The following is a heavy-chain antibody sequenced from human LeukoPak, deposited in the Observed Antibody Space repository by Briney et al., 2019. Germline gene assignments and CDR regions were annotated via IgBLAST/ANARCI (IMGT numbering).Heavy chain of an antibody. CDR3: ARVFRDGYKFDY. J-gene: IGHJ4*02. CDR2: IYYSGST. D-gene: IGHD5-24*01. CDR1: GGSVSSGSYY. V-gene: IGHV4-61*01. Sequence: SETLSLTCSVSGGSVSSGSYYWSWIRQPPGKGLEWIGYIYYSGSTNYNPSLKSRVTISVDTSKDQFSLKLGSVTAADTAMYYCARVFRDGYKFDYWGQGTLVTVSS.